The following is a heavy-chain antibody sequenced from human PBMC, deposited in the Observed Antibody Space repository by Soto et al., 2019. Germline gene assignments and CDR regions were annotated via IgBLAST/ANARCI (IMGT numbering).Heavy chain of an antibody. V-gene: IGHV1-8*01. Sequence: ASVKVSCKASGYTFTSYDINWVRQATGQGLEWMGWMNPNSGNTGYAQKFQGRVTMTRNTSISTAYMELSSLRSEDTAVYYCARGLYCSSTSCENNWFDPWGQGTLVTVSS. CDR1: GYTFTSYD. CDR3: ARGLYCSSTSCENNWFDP. D-gene: IGHD2-2*01. CDR2: MNPNSGNT. J-gene: IGHJ5*02.